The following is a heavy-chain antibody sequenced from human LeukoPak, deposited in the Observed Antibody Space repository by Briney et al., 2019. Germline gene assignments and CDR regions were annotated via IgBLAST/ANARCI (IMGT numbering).Heavy chain of an antibody. V-gene: IGHV3-30*18. Sequence: GGSLRLSCAASGFTFSSYGMHWVRQAPGKGLEWVAVISYDGSNKYYADSVKGRFTISRDNSKNTLYLQMNSLRAEDTALYYCAKDGAPYYYDSSGYPILYYYYYYGMDVWGQGTTVTVSS. J-gene: IGHJ6*02. CDR3: AKDGAPYYYDSSGYPILYYYYYYGMDV. CDR1: GFTFSSYG. CDR2: ISYDGSNK. D-gene: IGHD3-22*01.